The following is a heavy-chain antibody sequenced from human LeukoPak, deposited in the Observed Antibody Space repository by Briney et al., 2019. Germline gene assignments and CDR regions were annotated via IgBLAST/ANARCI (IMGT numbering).Heavy chain of an antibody. CDR1: GGSISSGDYY. D-gene: IGHD4-17*01. Sequence: PSETLSLTCTVSGGSISSGDYYWSWILQPPGKGLEWIGYIYYSGSTYYNPSLKSRVTISVDTSKNQFSLKLSSVTAADTAVYYCASGYGDYVYLDYWGQGTLVTVSS. CDR2: IYYSGST. J-gene: IGHJ4*02. CDR3: ASGYGDYVYLDY. V-gene: IGHV4-30-4*01.